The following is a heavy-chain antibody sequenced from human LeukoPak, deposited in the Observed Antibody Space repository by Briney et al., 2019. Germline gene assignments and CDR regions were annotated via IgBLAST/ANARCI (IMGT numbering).Heavy chain of an antibody. CDR2: ISSSSSYI. V-gene: IGHV3-21*01. D-gene: IGHD3-3*01. CDR1: GFTFSSYS. J-gene: IGHJ4*02. Sequence: GGTLRLSCAASGFTFSSYSMNWVRQAPGKGLEWVSSISSSSSYIYYADSVKGRFTISRDNAKNSLYLQMNSLRAEDTAVYYCARAPDDFWSGYPDYWGQGTLVTVSS. CDR3: ARAPDDFWSGYPDY.